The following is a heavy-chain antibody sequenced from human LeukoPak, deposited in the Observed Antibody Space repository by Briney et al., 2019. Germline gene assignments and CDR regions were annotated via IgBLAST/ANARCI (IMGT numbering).Heavy chain of an antibody. J-gene: IGHJ4*02. CDR1: GGSIITTSYY. CDR2: IYYSGST. V-gene: IGHV4-39*01. D-gene: IGHD5-24*01. Sequence: SETLSLTCTVSGGSIITTSYYWGWIRQPPGKGLEWIASIYYSGSTYYKSSLKSRVTISVDTSKNQFSLKLSSVTAADTAVYYCARQRRDAYNSNSPGDYWGQGTLVTVSS. CDR3: ARQRRDAYNSNSPGDY.